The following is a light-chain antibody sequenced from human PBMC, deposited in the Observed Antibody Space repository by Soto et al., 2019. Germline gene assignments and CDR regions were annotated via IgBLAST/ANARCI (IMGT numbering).Light chain of an antibody. Sequence: QSALTQPASVSGSPGQSITISCTGTTSDVGSHNFVSWYQQLPGKAPKLLIYEVTNRPSGTSNRFSGSKFGNTASLTISGLQAEDEADYYCSSFTNSILVFGGGTKPTVL. CDR3: SSFTNSILV. V-gene: IGLV2-14*01. CDR1: TSDVGSHNF. CDR2: EVT. J-gene: IGLJ3*02.